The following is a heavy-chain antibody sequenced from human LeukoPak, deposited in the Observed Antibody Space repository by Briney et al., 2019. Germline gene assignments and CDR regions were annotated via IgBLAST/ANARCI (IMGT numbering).Heavy chain of an antibody. J-gene: IGHJ6*03. Sequence: PSETLSLTCSVSGDSIRSYYWSWIRQPAGKGLEWIGRIYSSGSTSYSPSLKSRGTMSVDTSNNQFSLKLSSVTAADTAVYYCGRDALVGYFSYYYMDVWGKGTTVTVSS. CDR1: GDSIRSYY. CDR3: GRDALVGYFSYYYMDV. D-gene: IGHD2-15*01. V-gene: IGHV4-4*07. CDR2: IYSSGST.